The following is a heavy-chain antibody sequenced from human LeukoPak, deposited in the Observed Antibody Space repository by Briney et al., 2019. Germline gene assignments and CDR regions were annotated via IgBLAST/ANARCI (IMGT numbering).Heavy chain of an antibody. D-gene: IGHD3-16*01. CDR2: IYYSGST. Sequence: SETLSLTCTVSGGSISSSSYYWGWIRQPPGKGLEWIGSIYYSGSTYYNPSLKSRVTISVDTSKNQFSLKLSSVTAADTAVYYCARDGGSPEYYYYYMDVWGKGTTVTISS. J-gene: IGHJ6*03. CDR3: ARDGGSPEYYYYYMDV. V-gene: IGHV4-39*07. CDR1: GGSISSSSYY.